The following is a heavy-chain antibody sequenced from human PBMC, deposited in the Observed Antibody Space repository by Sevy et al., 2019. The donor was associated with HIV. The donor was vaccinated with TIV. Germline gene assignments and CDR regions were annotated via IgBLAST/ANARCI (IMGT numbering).Heavy chain of an antibody. J-gene: IGHJ6*03. D-gene: IGHD3-22*01. V-gene: IGHV3-21*01. CDR1: GFTFSSYS. Sequence: GGSLRLSCAASGFTFSSYSMNWVRQAPGKGLEWVSSISSSSSYIYYADSVKGRFTISRDNAKNSLYLQMNSLRAEDTAVYYCSRGAKFPDSSGYYYYYYYYMDVWGKGTTVTVSS. CDR2: ISSSSSYI. CDR3: SRGAKFPDSSGYYYYYYYYMDV.